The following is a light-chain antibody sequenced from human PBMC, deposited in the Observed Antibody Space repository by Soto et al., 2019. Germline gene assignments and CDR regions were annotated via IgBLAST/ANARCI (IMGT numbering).Light chain of an antibody. J-gene: IGKJ1*01. CDR3: QQYNTYWT. CDR1: QSISSY. Sequence: DIQMTQSPSSRSASVGDRVTITCRASQSISSYLNWYQQKPGKAPKLLIYDASSLESGVPSRFSGSGSGTEFTLTISSLQPDDFATYYCQQYNTYWTFGQGTKVDIK. CDR2: DAS. V-gene: IGKV1-5*01.